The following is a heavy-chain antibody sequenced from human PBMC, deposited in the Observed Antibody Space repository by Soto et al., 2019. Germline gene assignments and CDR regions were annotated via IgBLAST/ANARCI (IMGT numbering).Heavy chain of an antibody. J-gene: IGHJ4*02. CDR2: ISNSGST. D-gene: IGHD5-18*01. CDR1: GGSVTSVEDY. CDR3: ATESGSTYGYFDH. Sequence: SETLSLTCTVSGGSVTSVEDYWTWIRQSPGKGLEWIGYISNSGSTGYNPSLNTRLSMSVDRSKNQFTLRLTSVTAADTAVYFCATESGSTYGYFDHWGQGTQVTVSS. V-gene: IGHV4-30-4*01.